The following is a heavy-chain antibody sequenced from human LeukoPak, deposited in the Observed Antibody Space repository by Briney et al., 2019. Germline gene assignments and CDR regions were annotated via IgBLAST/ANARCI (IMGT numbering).Heavy chain of an antibody. Sequence: PGGSLRLSCAASELTLSNYCMTWVRQGPGKGLEWVATIKRDGAETYYVDSVRGRFTISRDNAENSVYLRMNSLRAEDTAVYYCARDPSSSWLYYYYYYMDVWGKGTTVTVSS. D-gene: IGHD6-13*01. CDR1: ELTLSNYC. J-gene: IGHJ6*03. CDR3: ARDPSSSWLYYYYYYMDV. V-gene: IGHV3-7*01. CDR2: IKRDGAET.